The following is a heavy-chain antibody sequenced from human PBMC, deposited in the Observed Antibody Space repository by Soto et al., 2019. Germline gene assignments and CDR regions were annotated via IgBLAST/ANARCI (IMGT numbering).Heavy chain of an antibody. Sequence: GGSLRLSCAASGFTFSSYAMSWVRQAPGKGLEWVSAISGSGGSTYYADSVKGRFTISRDNSKNTLYLQMNSLRAEDTAVYYCAKGRSIVVVPAAEGHFACGQGPTVTVSS. V-gene: IGHV3-23*01. CDR2: ISGSGGST. CDR3: AKGRSIVVVPAAEGHFA. CDR1: GFTFSSYA. J-gene: IGHJ6*02. D-gene: IGHD2-2*01.